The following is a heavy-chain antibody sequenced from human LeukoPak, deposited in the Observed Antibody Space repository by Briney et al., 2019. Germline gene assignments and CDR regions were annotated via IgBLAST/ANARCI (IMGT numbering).Heavy chain of an antibody. CDR2: IYWDDDR. D-gene: IGHD3-22*01. CDR1: GFSLNTRGVG. V-gene: IGHV2-5*02. J-gene: IGHJ4*02. Sequence: PGPTLVNPTQTLTLTCTFSGFSLNTRGVGVGWIRQPPGRALGWLALIYWDDDRRYSPSLKSRLTITKDTSKNQVVLTMTNMDPVDTATYFCAHRKNYYDSSVFDNWGQGTLVTVSS. CDR3: AHRKNYYDSSVFDN.